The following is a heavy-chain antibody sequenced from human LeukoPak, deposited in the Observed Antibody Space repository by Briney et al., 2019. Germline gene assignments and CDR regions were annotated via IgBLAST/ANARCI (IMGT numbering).Heavy chain of an antibody. D-gene: IGHD1-26*01. V-gene: IGHV4-38-2*02. CDR1: GYSISSGYY. J-gene: IGHJ5*02. CDR2: IYHSGST. Sequence: SETLSLTCTVSGYSISSGYYWGWIRQPPGKGREWIGSIYHSGSTYYNPSLKSRVTISVDTSKNQFSLKLSSVTAADTAVYYCARGSGSYYRGNNWFDPWGQGTLVTVSS. CDR3: ARGSGSYYRGNNWFDP.